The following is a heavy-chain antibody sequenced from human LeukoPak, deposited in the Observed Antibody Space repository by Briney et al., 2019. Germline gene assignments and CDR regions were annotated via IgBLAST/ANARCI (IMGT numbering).Heavy chain of an antibody. V-gene: IGHV1-8*02. J-gene: IGHJ5*02. Sequence: ASVKVSCKASGGTFSSYDINWVRQATGQGLEWMGWMNPNSGNTGYAQKLQGRVTMTTDTSTSTAYMELRSLRSDDTAVYYCARYYGSWPFDPWGQGTLVTVSS. CDR2: MNPNSGNT. CDR1: GGTFSSYD. CDR3: ARYYGSWPFDP. D-gene: IGHD6-13*01.